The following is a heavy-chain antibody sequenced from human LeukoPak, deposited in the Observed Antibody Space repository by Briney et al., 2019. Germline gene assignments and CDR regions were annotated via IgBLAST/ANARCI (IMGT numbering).Heavy chain of an antibody. V-gene: IGHV4-39*01. CDR1: GGSISSASYF. J-gene: IGHJ5*02. CDR3: ARHNSGSIVVVTGWFDP. CDR2: IYYSGST. Sequence: PSETLSLTCTVSGGSISSASYFWGWIRQPPGKGLEWIGSIYYSGSTYYNPSLKSRVTISVDTSKNQFSLKLSSVTAADTAVYYCARHNSGSIVVVTGWFDPWGQGTLVTVSS. D-gene: IGHD3-22*01.